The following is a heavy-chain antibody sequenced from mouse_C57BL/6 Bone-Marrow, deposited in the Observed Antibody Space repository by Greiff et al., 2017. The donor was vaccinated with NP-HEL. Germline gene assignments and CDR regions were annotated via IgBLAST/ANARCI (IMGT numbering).Heavy chain of an antibody. V-gene: IGHV14-2*01. CDR2: IDPEDGET. D-gene: IGHD1-1*01. Sequence: VQLKESGAELVKPGASVKLSCTASGFNIKDYYMHWVKQRTEQGLEWIGRIDPEDGETKYALKFQGKATITADTSSNTAYLQLSSLTSEDTAIYYCSSSLLRPYPRYYAMDYWGQGTSVTVSS. CDR3: SSSLLRPYPRYYAMDY. J-gene: IGHJ4*01. CDR1: GFNIKDYY.